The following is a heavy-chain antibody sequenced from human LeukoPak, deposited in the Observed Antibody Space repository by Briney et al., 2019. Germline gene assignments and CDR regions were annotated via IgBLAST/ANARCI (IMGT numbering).Heavy chain of an antibody. CDR3: AAFDSATYDAFDI. Sequence: SQTLSLTCTVSGGSIISGGYLWSWIRQRPGKGLEWIGYIYYSGSTHYNSSLESRVTISVDTSKKQFSLKLSSVTAADTAVYYCAAFDSATYDAFDIWGQGTMVTVSS. J-gene: IGHJ3*02. CDR1: GGSIISGGYL. CDR2: IYYSGST. D-gene: IGHD3-22*01. V-gene: IGHV4-31*03.